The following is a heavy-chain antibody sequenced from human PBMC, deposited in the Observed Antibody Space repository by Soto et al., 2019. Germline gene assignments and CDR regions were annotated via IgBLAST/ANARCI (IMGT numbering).Heavy chain of an antibody. V-gene: IGHV3-23*01. Sequence: EVQLLESEGGLVQPGGSLRLSCAASGFTFSNFAMSWVRQAPGKGLDWVSAISGSGGSTYYADSVKGRFTISRDNSKNILSLQMNSLRAEDTAVYYCARGTYGSGNFLEYFVRWGQGTLVTVSS. J-gene: IGHJ1*01. CDR3: ARGTYGSGNFLEYFVR. D-gene: IGHD3-10*01. CDR1: GFTFSNFA. CDR2: ISGSGGST.